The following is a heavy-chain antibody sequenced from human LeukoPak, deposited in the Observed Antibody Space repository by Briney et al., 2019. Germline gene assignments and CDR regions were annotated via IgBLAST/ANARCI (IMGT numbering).Heavy chain of an antibody. D-gene: IGHD2-15*01. Sequence: ASVKVSCKVSGYTLTELSMHWVRQAPGKGLEWMGGFDPEDGETIYAQKLQGRVTMTTETSTSTAYMELRSLRSDDTAVYYCARDGWSYGGYYDYWGQGTLVTVSS. CDR2: FDPEDGET. J-gene: IGHJ4*02. V-gene: IGHV1-24*01. CDR3: ARDGWSYGGYYDY. CDR1: GYTLTELS.